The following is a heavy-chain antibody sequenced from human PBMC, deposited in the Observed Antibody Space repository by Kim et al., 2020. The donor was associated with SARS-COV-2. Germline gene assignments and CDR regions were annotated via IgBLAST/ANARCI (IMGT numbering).Heavy chain of an antibody. D-gene: IGHD1-26*01. CDR1: GGTFSSYT. Sequence: SVKVSCKASGGTFSSYTISWVRQAPGQGLEWMGRIIPILGIANYAQKFQGRVTITADKSTSTAYMELSSLRSEDTAVYYCATTPPGGGSYLSLDYWGQGTLVTVSS. V-gene: IGHV1-69*02. CDR2: IIPILGIA. J-gene: IGHJ4*02. CDR3: ATTPPGGGSYLSLDY.